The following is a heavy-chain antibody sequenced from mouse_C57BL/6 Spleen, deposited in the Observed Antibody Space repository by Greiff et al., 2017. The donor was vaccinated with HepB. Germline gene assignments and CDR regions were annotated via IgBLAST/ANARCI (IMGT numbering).Heavy chain of an antibody. CDR2: IYPGDGDT. Sequence: VHLVESGAELVKPGASVKISCKASGYAFSSYWMNWVKQRPGKGLEWIGQIYPGDGDTNYNGKFKGKVTLTADKSSSTAYMQLSSLTSEDSAVYFCARSDDYGAWFAYWGQGTLVTVSA. CDR3: ARSDDYGAWFAY. D-gene: IGHD2-4*01. V-gene: IGHV1-80*01. CDR1: GYAFSSYW. J-gene: IGHJ3*01.